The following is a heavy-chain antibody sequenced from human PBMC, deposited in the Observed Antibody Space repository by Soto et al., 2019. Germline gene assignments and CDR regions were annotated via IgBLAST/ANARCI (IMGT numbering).Heavy chain of an antibody. J-gene: IGHJ6*03. V-gene: IGHV3-30*18. D-gene: IGHD6-6*01. CDR2: ISYDGSNK. CDR3: AKDLRQLTYYYYMDV. CDR1: GFTFSSYG. Sequence: QVQLVESGGGVVQSGRSLRLSCAASGFTFSSYGMHWVRQAPGKGLEWVAVISYDGSNKYYADSVKGRFTISRDNSKNTLYLQMNSLRAEDTAVYYCAKDLRQLTYYYYMDVWGKGTTVTVSS.